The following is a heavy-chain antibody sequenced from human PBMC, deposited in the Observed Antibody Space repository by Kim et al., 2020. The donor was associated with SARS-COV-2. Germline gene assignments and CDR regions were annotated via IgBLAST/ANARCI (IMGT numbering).Heavy chain of an antibody. V-gene: IGHV3-23*01. CDR3: AKDRRGPLAATWYFDY. CDR2: IVSGGDIT. D-gene: IGHD2-15*01. CDR1: GFTFSSSS. Sequence: GGSLRLSCAASGFTFSSSSMAWVRQAPGKGLEWVSSIVSGGDITYYADSVKGRFTISRDNSESTLYLQMDGLRAGDTALYYCAKDRRGPLAATWYFDYWGQGTLVTVSS. J-gene: IGHJ4*02.